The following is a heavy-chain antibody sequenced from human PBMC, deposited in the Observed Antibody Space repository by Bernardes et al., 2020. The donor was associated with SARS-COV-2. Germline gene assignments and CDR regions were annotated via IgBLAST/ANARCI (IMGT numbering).Heavy chain of an antibody. V-gene: IGHV1-2*02. CDR1: GYTFTDYF. Sequence: ASVKVSCKASGYTFTDYFIHWVRQAPGQRLEWMGWINPNTGGTNYEQKFQGRVTMTRDTSITTAYMELSWLGSDDTAIYYCARTRTTISTTGIPVDYWGQGTLVTVSS. D-gene: IGHD2-21*02. J-gene: IGHJ4*02. CDR2: INPNTGGT. CDR3: ARTRTTISTTGIPVDY.